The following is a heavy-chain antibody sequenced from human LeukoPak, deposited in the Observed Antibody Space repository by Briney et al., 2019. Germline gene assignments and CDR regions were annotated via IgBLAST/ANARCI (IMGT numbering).Heavy chain of an antibody. Sequence: GASLQISCKGSGYSFTSYWIGWVRQLPGKGLEWMGIIYPGDSDTRYSPSFQGQVTISADKSISTAYLQWSSLKASDTAMYYCASGYSYGYVSVDYWGQGTLVTVSS. V-gene: IGHV5-51*01. D-gene: IGHD5-18*01. CDR1: GYSFTSYW. CDR2: IYPGDSDT. CDR3: ASGYSYGYVSVDY. J-gene: IGHJ4*02.